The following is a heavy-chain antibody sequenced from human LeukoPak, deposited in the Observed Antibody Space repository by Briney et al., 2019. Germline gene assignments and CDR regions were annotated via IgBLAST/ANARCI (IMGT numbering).Heavy chain of an antibody. D-gene: IGHD2/OR15-2a*01. V-gene: IGHV4-39*01. CDR1: GGSISSSDYY. J-gene: IGHJ6*02. Sequence: SETLSLTCTVSGGSISSSDYYWGWIRQPPGKGLEWIASIYYSGTTYYNPSLKSRVTMSVDTSKNQFSLKLSSVTAADTAVYYCARAHSIASYYYGVDVWGQGTTVTVSS. CDR2: IYYSGTT. CDR3: ARAHSIASYYYGVDV.